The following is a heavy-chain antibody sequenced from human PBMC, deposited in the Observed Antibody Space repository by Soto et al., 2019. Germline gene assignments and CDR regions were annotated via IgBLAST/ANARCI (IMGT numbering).Heavy chain of an antibody. CDR3: ARPYCSGGSCYDENWFDP. CDR1: GYSFTSYW. CDR2: IDPSDSYT. Sequence: PGESLKISCXGSGYSFTSYWISWVRQMPGKGLEWMGRIDPSDSYTNYSPSFQGHVTISADKSISTAYLQWSSLKASDTAMYYCARPYCSGGSCYDENWFDPWGQGTLVTVSS. J-gene: IGHJ5*02. V-gene: IGHV5-10-1*01. D-gene: IGHD2-15*01.